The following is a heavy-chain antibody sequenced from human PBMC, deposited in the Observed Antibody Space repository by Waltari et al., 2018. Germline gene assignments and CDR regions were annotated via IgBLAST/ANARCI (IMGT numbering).Heavy chain of an antibody. Sequence: QVQLQQWGAGLLKPSETLSLTCAVHGGSFSGYYWSWIRQPPGKGLEWTGEINHSGSSNSSPALKGRVTMAGDTSKSQISLKLSSVNAADTAVDYWARWRYDSSGYRFYDYYMDVWGKGTTVTVSS. D-gene: IGHD3-22*01. CDR2: INHSGSS. CDR1: GGSFSGYY. V-gene: IGHV4-34*01. J-gene: IGHJ6*03. CDR3: ARWRYDSSGYRFYDYYMDV.